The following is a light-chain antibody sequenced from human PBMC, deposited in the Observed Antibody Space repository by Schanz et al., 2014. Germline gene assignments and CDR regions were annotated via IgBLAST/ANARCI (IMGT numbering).Light chain of an antibody. CDR1: SSNIGAGYD. CDR2: GNS. Sequence: QSVLTQSPSFSGAPGQRVTISCTGSSSNIGAGYDVHWYQQLPGTAPKLLIYGNSNRPSGVPDRFSGSKSGTSPSLAITGLQAEDEADYYCAAWDDSLSGHVVFGGGTQLTVL. J-gene: IGLJ2*01. CDR3: AAWDDSLSGHVV. V-gene: IGLV1-40*01.